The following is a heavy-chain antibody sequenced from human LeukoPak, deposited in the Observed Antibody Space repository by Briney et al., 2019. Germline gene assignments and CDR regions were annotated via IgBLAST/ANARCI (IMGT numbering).Heavy chain of an antibody. CDR3: ARAGGSWFPTIDY. CDR1: GGSFSSYY. CDR2: IYYSGST. J-gene: IGHJ4*02. Sequence: SETLSLTCAVYGGSFSSYYWSWIRQPPGKGLEWIGYIYYSGSTNYNPSLKSRVTISVDTSKNQFSLKLSSVTAADTAVYYCARAGGSWFPTIDYWGQGTLVTVSS. D-gene: IGHD6-13*01. V-gene: IGHV4-59*01.